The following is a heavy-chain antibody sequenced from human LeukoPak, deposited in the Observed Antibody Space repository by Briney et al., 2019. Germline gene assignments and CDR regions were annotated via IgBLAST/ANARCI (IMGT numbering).Heavy chain of an antibody. CDR3: ARAGGRPVAVAGMDFDYYLDY. J-gene: IGHJ4*02. CDR1: GGTFSSYA. CDR2: IIPIFGTA. V-gene: IGHV1-69*05. Sequence: SVKVSCKASGGTFSSYAISWVRQAPGQGLEWMGGIIPIFGTANYAQKFQGRVTITTDESTSTAYMELSSLRSEDTAVYYCARAGGRPVAVAGMDFDYYLDYWGQGTLVTVSS. D-gene: IGHD6-19*01.